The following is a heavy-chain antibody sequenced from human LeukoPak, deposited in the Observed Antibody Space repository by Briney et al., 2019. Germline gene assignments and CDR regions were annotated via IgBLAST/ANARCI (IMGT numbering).Heavy chain of an antibody. CDR3: ARENGYSGYDYGWFDY. V-gene: IGHV1-18*01. CDR2: ISAYNGNT. Sequence: GASXXVSCKDSGYTFTSYGISWVRQAPGQGNERMGWISAYNGNTNYAQKLQGRVTMTTDTSTSTAYMELRSLRSDDTAVYYCARENGYSGYDYGWFDYWGQGTLVTVSS. CDR1: GYTFTSYG. J-gene: IGHJ4*02. D-gene: IGHD5-12*01.